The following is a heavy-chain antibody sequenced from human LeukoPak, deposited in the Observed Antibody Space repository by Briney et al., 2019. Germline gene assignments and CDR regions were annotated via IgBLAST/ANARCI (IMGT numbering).Heavy chain of an antibody. V-gene: IGHV3-23*01. CDR1: GFTFSSYA. CDR2: ISDSGANT. J-gene: IGHJ4*02. Sequence: GGSLRLSCAASGFTFSSYAMNWVRQAPGRAMEWISTISDSGANTYYADYAKGRFTISRDNSKNTVSLQMNSLRAEDTAVYYCARDSGSIQLSDWGQGTLVTVSS. CDR3: ARDSGSIQLSD. D-gene: IGHD5-18*01.